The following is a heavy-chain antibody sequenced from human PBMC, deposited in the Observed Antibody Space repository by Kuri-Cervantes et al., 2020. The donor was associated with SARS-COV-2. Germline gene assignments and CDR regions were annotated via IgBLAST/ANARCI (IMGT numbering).Heavy chain of an antibody. CDR1: GGSFSGYY. CDR2: INHSGST. D-gene: IGHD6-13*01. J-gene: IGHJ4*02. CDR3: ARGDRTAAGIFDY. V-gene: IGHV4-34*01. Sequence: SETLSLTCAVSGGSFSGYYWTWIRQSPGKGLEWIGEINHSGSTNYNPSLKSRVTISVDTSKNQFSLKLSSVTAADTAVYYCARGDRTAAGIFDYWGQGTLVTVSS.